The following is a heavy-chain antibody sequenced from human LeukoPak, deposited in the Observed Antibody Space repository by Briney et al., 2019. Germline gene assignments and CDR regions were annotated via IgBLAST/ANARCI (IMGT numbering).Heavy chain of an antibody. V-gene: IGHV4-34*01. D-gene: IGHD6-19*01. CDR3: ARGLGSSIILIDY. CDR1: GGSFSGYY. Sequence: PSETLSLTCAVYGGSFSGYYWSWIRQPPGKGLEWIGEINHSGSTNYNPSLKSRVTISVGTSKNQFSLKLSSVTAADTAVYYCARGLGSSIILIDYWGQGTLVTVSP. J-gene: IGHJ4*02. CDR2: INHSGST.